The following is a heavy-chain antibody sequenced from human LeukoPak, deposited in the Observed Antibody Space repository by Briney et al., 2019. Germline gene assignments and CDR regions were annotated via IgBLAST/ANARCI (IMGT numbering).Heavy chain of an antibody. Sequence: ASVKVSCKASGYTFTSYGISWVRQAPGQGLEWMGWISAYNGNTNYAQKLQGRVTMTTDTSTSTAYMELRSLRSDDTAVYYCARDSSLYYDILTGYPNPNFDYWGQGTLVTVSS. V-gene: IGHV1-18*01. D-gene: IGHD3-9*01. CDR2: ISAYNGNT. J-gene: IGHJ4*02. CDR3: ARDSSLYYDILTGYPNPNFDY. CDR1: GYTFTSYG.